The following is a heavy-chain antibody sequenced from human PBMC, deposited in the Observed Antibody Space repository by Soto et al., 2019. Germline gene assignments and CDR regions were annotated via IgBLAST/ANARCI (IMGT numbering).Heavy chain of an antibody. CDR3: STVAAPWHSGSYDDFAD. J-gene: IGHJ4*02. CDR1: GFTFSAYG. Sequence: GGSLRLSCAASGFTFSAYGIHWVRQAPGKGLEWVAVISHDGSNTNYADSVKGRFTFSRDNSKDTVYLQMNSLRAEDTAVYYCSTVAAPWHSGSYDDFADWGQGTLVTVSS. V-gene: IGHV3-30*03. CDR2: ISHDGSNT. D-gene: IGHD1-26*01.